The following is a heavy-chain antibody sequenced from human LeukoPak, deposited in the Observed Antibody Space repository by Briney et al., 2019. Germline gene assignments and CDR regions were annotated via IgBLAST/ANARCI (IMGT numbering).Heavy chain of an antibody. CDR1: GFTVSSNY. D-gene: IGHD4-11*01. Sequence: GGSLRLSCAASGFTVSSNYMSWVRQAPGKGLEWVSFIYSGGSTYYADSVKGRFTISRGNSKNTLYLQMNSLRAEDTAVYYCARTTPGTLSYYYGMDVWGQGTTVTVSS. CDR2: IYSGGST. J-gene: IGHJ6*02. CDR3: ARTTPGTLSYYYGMDV. V-gene: IGHV3-66*01.